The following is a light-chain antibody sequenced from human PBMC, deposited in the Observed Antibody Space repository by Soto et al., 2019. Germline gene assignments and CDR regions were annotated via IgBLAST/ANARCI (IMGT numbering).Light chain of an antibody. CDR1: SSDVGANNF. Sequence: QSALTQPASESGSPGQSITISCTGTSSDVGANNFVSWYQQHPGKAPKLLIYGVTNRPSGVSNRFSGSKSGNTASLSISGLQADDDGDYYCSSYANTYNWVFGGGTKVTVL. J-gene: IGLJ3*02. CDR2: GVT. V-gene: IGLV2-14*01. CDR3: SSYANTYNWV.